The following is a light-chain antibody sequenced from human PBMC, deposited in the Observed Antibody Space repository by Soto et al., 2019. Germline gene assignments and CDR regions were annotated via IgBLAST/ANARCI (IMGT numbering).Light chain of an antibody. J-gene: IGKJ4*02. CDR1: QTISSW. V-gene: IGKV1-5*03. CDR3: HRYSSYQLR. Sequence: DIQMTQSPSTLSASVGDRVTITCRASQTISSWLAWYQQKPGKTPKLLISRVSTLESGVPSRFSGSGSGTAFTLTINGLHHDAFATYYWHRYSSYQLRFGGGTKVEIK. CDR2: RVS.